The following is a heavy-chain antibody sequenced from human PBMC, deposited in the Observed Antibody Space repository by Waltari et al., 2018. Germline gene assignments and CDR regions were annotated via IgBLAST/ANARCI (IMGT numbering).Heavy chain of an antibody. D-gene: IGHD6-13*01. CDR2: INSDGSSI. Sequence: AASGLTFSSYWMHWVRQAPGKGLGWVSRINSDGSSITYEDFVKGRFSMSRDKAKNTLYLQMDSLRAEDTAVYYCVLPDRSSWAHFDYWGQGTLVTVSS. CDR1: GLTFSSYW. CDR3: VLPDRSSWAHFDY. V-gene: IGHV3-74*03. J-gene: IGHJ4*02.